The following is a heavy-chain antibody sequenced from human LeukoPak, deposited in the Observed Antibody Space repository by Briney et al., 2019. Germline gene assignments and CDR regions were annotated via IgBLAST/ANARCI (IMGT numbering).Heavy chain of an antibody. D-gene: IGHD3-16*01. CDR3: TRSPPPGATAYGVVDF. V-gene: IGHV4-34*01. CDR2: INHSGST. CDR1: GGSFSGSY. Sequence: SETLSLTCAVYGGSFSGSYWNWIRQPPGKGLEWIGEINHSGSTNYNPSLKSRGTISIDTSKNKFSLKLRSVTAADTAVYYCTRSPPPGATAYGVVDFWGQGTLVTVSS. J-gene: IGHJ4*02.